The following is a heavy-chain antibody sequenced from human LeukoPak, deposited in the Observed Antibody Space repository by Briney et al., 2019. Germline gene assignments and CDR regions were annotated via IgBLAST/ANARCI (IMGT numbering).Heavy chain of an antibody. J-gene: IGHJ6*03. CDR1: GGTFSIYA. V-gene: IGHV1-69*01. Sequence: SVKVSCKSSGGTFSIYAISWVRQAPGQGLEWMGGIIPIFGTANYAQKFQGRVTITADESTSTAYMELSSLRSEDTAVYYCAAHSSGPHYYYYMDVWGKGTTVTVSS. CDR3: AAHSSGPHYYYYMDV. D-gene: IGHD3-22*01. CDR2: IIPIFGTA.